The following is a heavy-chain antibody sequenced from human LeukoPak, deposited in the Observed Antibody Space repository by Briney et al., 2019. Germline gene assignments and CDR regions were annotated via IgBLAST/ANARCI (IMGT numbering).Heavy chain of an antibody. CDR3: ARQLELDPGMDV. D-gene: IGHD1-7*01. J-gene: IGHJ6*02. Sequence: GRSLRLSCAASGFTVSSNYMSWVRQAPGKGLEWVSVIYSGGSTYYADSVKGRFTISRDNSKNTLYLQMNSLRAEDTAVYYCARQLELDPGMDVWGQGTTVTVSS. CDR2: IYSGGST. CDR1: GFTVSSNY. V-gene: IGHV3-66*04.